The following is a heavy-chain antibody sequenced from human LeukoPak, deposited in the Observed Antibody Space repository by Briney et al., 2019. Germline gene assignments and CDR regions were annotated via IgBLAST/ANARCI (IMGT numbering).Heavy chain of an antibody. CDR3: APEDCSGGSCYFFPFDY. Sequence: GGSLRLSCAASGFTFSSYSMNWVRQAPGKGLEWVSFISSSSSYIYYADSVKGRFTISRDNAKNSLYLQMNSLRAEDTAVYYCAPEDCSGGSCYFFPFDYWGQGTLVTVSS. V-gene: IGHV3-21*01. CDR1: GFTFSSYS. CDR2: ISSSSSYI. J-gene: IGHJ4*02. D-gene: IGHD2-15*01.